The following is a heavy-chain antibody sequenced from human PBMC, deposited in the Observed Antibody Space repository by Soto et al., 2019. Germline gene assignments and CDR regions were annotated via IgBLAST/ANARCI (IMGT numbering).Heavy chain of an antibody. CDR3: AASRVATNWFDP. J-gene: IGHJ5*02. D-gene: IGHD2-15*01. CDR2: IIPILGIA. Sequence: GASVKVSCKASGGTFSSYTINWVRQAPGQGLEWMGRIIPILGIANYAQKFQGRVTITADKSTSTAYMELSSLRSEDTAVYYYAASRVATNWFDPWGQGTLVTVSS. CDR1: GGTFSSYT. V-gene: IGHV1-69*02.